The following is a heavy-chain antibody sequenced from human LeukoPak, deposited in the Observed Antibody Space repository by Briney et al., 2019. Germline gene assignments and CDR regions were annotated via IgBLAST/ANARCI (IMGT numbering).Heavy chain of an antibody. Sequence: GGSLRLSCAASGFIVSSNYMSWVRQAPGKGLEWVSVLYSDGTTYYADSVKGRFAISRDNSKNSLYLQMNNVRAEDTAMYYCASAAYDSNGYTANHDYWGQGTLVTVSS. D-gene: IGHD3-22*01. V-gene: IGHV3-53*01. CDR3: ASAAYDSNGYTANHDY. J-gene: IGHJ4*02. CDR1: GFIVSSNY. CDR2: LYSDGTT.